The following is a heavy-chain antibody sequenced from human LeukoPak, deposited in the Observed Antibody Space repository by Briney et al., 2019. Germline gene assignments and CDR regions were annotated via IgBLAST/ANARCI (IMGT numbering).Heavy chain of an antibody. CDR2: IRYDGFNT. J-gene: IGHJ4*02. CDR3: AKERNILPYY. D-gene: IGHD2-2*02. CDR1: GFTFSSYA. V-gene: IGHV3-30*02. Sequence: GGSLRLSCAASGFTFSSYAMSWVRQAPGKGLEWVTFIRYDGFNTYYADSVKGRFTISRDNSKNTLFLQMNSLRAEDTAVYYCAKERNILPYYWGQGTLVTVSS.